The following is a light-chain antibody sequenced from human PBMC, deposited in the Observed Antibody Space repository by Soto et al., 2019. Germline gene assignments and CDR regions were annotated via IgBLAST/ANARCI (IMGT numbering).Light chain of an antibody. CDR1: QNIDNK. CDR2: NAV. V-gene: IGKV3-15*01. Sequence: EIVLTQSPATLSVSPGERATLSCRASQNIDNKLVWYQQKPGQAPSLLLSNAVTRAPGIPARFSGSGFGTEFTLTISSLQPEDFAIYYCHQYKSWWPITFGQGTRLEI. J-gene: IGKJ5*01. CDR3: HQYKSWWPIT.